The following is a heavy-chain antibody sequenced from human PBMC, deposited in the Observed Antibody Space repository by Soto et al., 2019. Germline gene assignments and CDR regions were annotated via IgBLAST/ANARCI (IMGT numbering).Heavy chain of an antibody. CDR1: GGTFSSYA. V-gene: IGHV1-69*01. CDR3: ASPVTTYNPHAFDI. D-gene: IGHD4-17*01. CDR2: IIPIFGTA. J-gene: IGHJ3*02. Sequence: QVQLVQSGAEVKKPGSSVKVSCKASGGTFSSYAISWVRQAPGQGLEWMGGIIPIFGTANYAQKFQGRVTITADEATSTAYMELSSLRSEDTAVYYYASPVTTYNPHAFDIWGQGTMVTVSS.